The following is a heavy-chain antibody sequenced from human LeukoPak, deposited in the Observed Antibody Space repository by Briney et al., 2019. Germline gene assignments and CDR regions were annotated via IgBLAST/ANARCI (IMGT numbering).Heavy chain of an antibody. CDR2: INPNSGGT. D-gene: IGHD2-2*01. J-gene: IGHJ4*02. Sequence: ASVKVSCKASGYAFTGYYMHWVRQAPGQGLEWMGWINPNSGGTNYAQKFQGRVTMTRDTSISTAYMELSRLSSDDTAVYYCARAGGYCSTTSCSEIDYWGQGTLVTVSS. CDR3: ARAGGYCSTTSCSEIDY. V-gene: IGHV1-2*02. CDR1: GYAFTGYY.